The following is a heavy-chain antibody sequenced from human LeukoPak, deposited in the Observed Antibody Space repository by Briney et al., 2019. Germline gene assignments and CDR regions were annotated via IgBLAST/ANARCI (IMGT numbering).Heavy chain of an antibody. CDR3: ARARGSLTRTTRYAFDI. CDR1: GYTFTGYY. CDR2: INPNSGGT. Sequence: ASVKVSCKASGYTFTGYYMHWVRQAPGQGLEWMGWINPNSGGTNYAQKFQGRVTMTRDTSISTAYMELSRLRSDDTAVYHCARARGSLTRTTRYAFDIWGQGTMVTVSS. V-gene: IGHV1-2*02. J-gene: IGHJ3*02. D-gene: IGHD2-2*01.